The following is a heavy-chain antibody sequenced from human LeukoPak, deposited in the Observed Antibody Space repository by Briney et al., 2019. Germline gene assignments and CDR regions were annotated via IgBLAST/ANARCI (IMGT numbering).Heavy chain of an antibody. Sequence: GGSLRLSCAASGFTFSSYAMSWVRQAPGKGLEWVSGISWNSGSIGYADSVKGRFTISRDNAKNSLYLQMNSLRAEDTALYYCAKDTHSSSWYASLWNYGMDVWGQGTTVTVSS. V-gene: IGHV3-9*01. CDR1: GFTFSSYA. CDR2: ISWNSGSI. CDR3: AKDTHSSSWYASLWNYGMDV. J-gene: IGHJ6*02. D-gene: IGHD6-13*01.